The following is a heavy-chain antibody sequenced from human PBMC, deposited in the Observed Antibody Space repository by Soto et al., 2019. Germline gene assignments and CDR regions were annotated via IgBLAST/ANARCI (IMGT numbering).Heavy chain of an antibody. CDR2: IIPIFGTA. Sequence: QVQLVQSGAEVKKPGSSVKVSCKASGGTFSSYAISWVRQAPGQGLEWMGGIIPIFGTANYAQKFQGRVTITADESTSTAYMELSSLRSEDTAVYYCAREKVATIKNYYYYAMDVWGQGTTVTVSS. J-gene: IGHJ6*02. V-gene: IGHV1-69*01. CDR1: GGTFSSYA. CDR3: AREKVATIKNYYYYAMDV. D-gene: IGHD5-12*01.